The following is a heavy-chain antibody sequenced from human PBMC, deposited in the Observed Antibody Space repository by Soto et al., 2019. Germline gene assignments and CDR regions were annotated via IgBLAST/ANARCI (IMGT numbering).Heavy chain of an antibody. CDR2: ISAYNRHT. CDR3: ARDSFLVALTPSGP. J-gene: IGHJ5*02. V-gene: IGHV1-18*01. Sequence: ASVKVSCKASGYTFTSYGISWVRQAPGQGLEWVGCISAYNRHTNYAQKLQGRVTMTTDTSTSTAYMELRSLRSDDTAVYYCARDSFLVALTPSGPWGQRSLVTVSS. CDR1: GYTFTSYG. D-gene: IGHD2-15*01.